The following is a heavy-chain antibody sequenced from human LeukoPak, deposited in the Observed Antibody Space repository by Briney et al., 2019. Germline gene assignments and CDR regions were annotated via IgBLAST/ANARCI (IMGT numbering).Heavy chain of an antibody. J-gene: IGHJ4*02. V-gene: IGHV3-30*18. Sequence: GGSLRLSCAASGFXFSSFGIRWVRQAPGKGLEWLAVLSYDGSNNYYADSVKGRFTISRDNSKNTLYLQMNSLRAEDTAVYYCAKDASTVTLHADYWGQGTLVTVSS. CDR1: GFXFSSFG. CDR2: LSYDGSNN. D-gene: IGHD4-17*01. CDR3: AKDASTVTLHADY.